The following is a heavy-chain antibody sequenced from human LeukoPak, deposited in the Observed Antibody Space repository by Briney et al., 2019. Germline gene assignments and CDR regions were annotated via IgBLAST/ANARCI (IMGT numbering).Heavy chain of an antibody. CDR1: GGSFSGYY. D-gene: IGHD3-3*01. Sequence: SETLSLTCAVYGGSFSGYYWSWIRQPPGKGLEWIGEINHRGSTNYNPSLKSRGTISVDTSKNQFSLKLSSVTAADTAVYYCARGGGNYDFWSGYYAYAFDIWGQGTMVTVSS. J-gene: IGHJ3*02. CDR3: ARGGGNYDFWSGYYAYAFDI. V-gene: IGHV4-34*01. CDR2: INHRGST.